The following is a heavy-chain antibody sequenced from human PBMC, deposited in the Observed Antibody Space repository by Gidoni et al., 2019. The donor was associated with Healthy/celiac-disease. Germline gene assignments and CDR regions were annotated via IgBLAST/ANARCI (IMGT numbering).Heavy chain of an antibody. Sequence: QVQLVQSGAEVKKPGSSVKVSCKASGGTFSSYTISWVRQAPGQGLEWMGRIIPILGIANYAQKFQGRVTITADKSTSTAYMELSSLRSEDTAVYYCATDYGGNYLHDYWGQGTLVTVSS. CDR2: IIPILGIA. D-gene: IGHD4-17*01. CDR3: ATDYGGNYLHDY. J-gene: IGHJ4*02. CDR1: GGTFSSYT. V-gene: IGHV1-69*02.